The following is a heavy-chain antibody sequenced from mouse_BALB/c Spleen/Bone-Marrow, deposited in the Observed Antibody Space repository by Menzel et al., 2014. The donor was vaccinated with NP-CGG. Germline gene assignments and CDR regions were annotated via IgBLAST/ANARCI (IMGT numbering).Heavy chain of an antibody. Sequence: VQLQQPGPGLVKPSQSLSLTCTVTGYSITSDYACDWIQQFPGNKLEWMGYISYSGSSSYNPSLESRISITRDTSKTQFFLQLHSVTTEDTATYYCARYDYDVGYFDYWGQGTTLTVSS. D-gene: IGHD2-4*01. V-gene: IGHV3-2*02. CDR2: ISYSGSS. CDR1: GYSITSDYA. CDR3: ARYDYDVGYFDY. J-gene: IGHJ2*01.